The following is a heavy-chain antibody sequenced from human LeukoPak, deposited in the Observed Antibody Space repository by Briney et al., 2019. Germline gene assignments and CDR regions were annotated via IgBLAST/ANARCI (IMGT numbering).Heavy chain of an antibody. CDR1: GFTFDDYA. D-gene: IGHD6-13*01. Sequence: GGSLRLSCAASGFTFDDYAMHWVRQAPGKGLEWVSGISWNSGSIGYADSVKGRFTISRDNAKNSLYLQMNSLRAEDTALYYCAKGLRGEQQLVLDYYFDYWGQGTLVTVPS. CDR3: AKGLRGEQQLVLDYYFDY. CDR2: ISWNSGSI. V-gene: IGHV3-9*01. J-gene: IGHJ4*02.